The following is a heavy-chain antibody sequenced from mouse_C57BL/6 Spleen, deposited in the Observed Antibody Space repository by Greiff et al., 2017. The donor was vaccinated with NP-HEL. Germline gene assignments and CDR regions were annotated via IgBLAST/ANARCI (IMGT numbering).Heavy chain of an antibody. J-gene: IGHJ3*01. V-gene: IGHV1-69*01. Sequence: QVQLQQPGAELVMPGASVKLSCKASGYTFTSYWMHWVKQRPGQGLEWIGEIDPSDSYTNYNQKLKGKSTLTVDKSSSTAYMQRSSLTSEDSAVYYCARGNAAQAPFAYWGQGTLVTVSA. CDR2: IDPSDSYT. CDR3: ARGNAAQAPFAY. CDR1: GYTFTSYW. D-gene: IGHD3-2*02.